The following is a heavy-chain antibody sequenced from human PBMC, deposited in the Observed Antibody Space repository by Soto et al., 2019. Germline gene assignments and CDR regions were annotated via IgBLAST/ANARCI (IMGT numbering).Heavy chain of an antibody. J-gene: IGHJ4*02. CDR2: LSDSGDSI. V-gene: IGHV3-23*01. CDR3: AAVSSSSYAGFFDL. CDR1: GFTFSSHA. Sequence: PGGSLRLSCTASGFTFSSHAMTWVRQAPGKGLEWVSGLSDSGDSIYYADSVKGRFTIYRDNSMNTLYLQMNTLRVEDTAVYYCAAVSSSSYAGFFDLWGQGTLVTISS. D-gene: IGHD6-6*01.